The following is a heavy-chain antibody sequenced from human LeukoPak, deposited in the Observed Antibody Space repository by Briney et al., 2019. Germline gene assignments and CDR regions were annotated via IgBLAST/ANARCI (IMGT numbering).Heavy chain of an antibody. CDR3: VRGRFYYGSRGYRYYGMGV. J-gene: IGHJ6*02. D-gene: IGHD5-18*01. V-gene: IGHV3-74*01. CDR1: GFTFSSYW. Sequence: GGSLRLSCAASGFTFSSYWMHWVRQAPGKGLVWVSHINSDGTYTTCADSVKGRFSISRGNSKNTLYLQMNSLGAEDTAVYYCVRGRFYYGSRGYRYYGMGVWGQGATVTVCS. CDR2: INSDGTYT.